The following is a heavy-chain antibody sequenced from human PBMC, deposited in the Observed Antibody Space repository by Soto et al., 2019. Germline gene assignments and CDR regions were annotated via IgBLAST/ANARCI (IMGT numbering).Heavy chain of an antibody. CDR2: ISSSSSYT. V-gene: IGHV3-11*06. Sequence: PGGSLRLSCAASGFTFSDYYMSWIRQAPGKGLEWVSYISSSSSYTNYADSVKGRFTISRDNAKNSLYLQMNSLRAEDTAVYYCARELPTAVGATWLSVGAFDIWGQGTMVTVSS. D-gene: IGHD1-26*01. CDR1: GFTFSDYY. CDR3: ARELPTAVGATWLSVGAFDI. J-gene: IGHJ3*02.